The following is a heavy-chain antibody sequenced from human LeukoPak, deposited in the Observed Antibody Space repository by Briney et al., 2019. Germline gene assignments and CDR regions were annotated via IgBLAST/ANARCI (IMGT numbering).Heavy chain of an antibody. CDR2: ISHIGRT. Sequence: PSETLSLTCAVSGDSFSSHYWTWIRQAPGTGLEWIGYISHIGRTNYNPSLKSRVTISIDTSKNQFSLKLRSVTAADTAVYYCARDLVTVTTAFDIWGQGTMVSVSS. J-gene: IGHJ3*02. V-gene: IGHV4-59*11. CDR3: ARDLVTVTTAFDI. D-gene: IGHD4-17*01. CDR1: GDSFSSHY.